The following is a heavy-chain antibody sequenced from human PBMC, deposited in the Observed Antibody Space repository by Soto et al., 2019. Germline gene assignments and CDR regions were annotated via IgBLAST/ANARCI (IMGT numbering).Heavy chain of an antibody. J-gene: IGHJ4*02. V-gene: IGHV4-34*01. CDR1: GGSFSGYY. CDR3: ARGCWADYGDSKSFDY. CDR2: INHSGST. D-gene: IGHD4-17*01. Sequence: PSETLSLTCAVYGGSFSGYYWSWIRQPPGKGLEWIGEINHSGSTNYNPSLKSRVTISVDTSKNQFSLKLSSVTAADTAVYYCARGCWADYGDSKSFDYWGQGTLVTVSS.